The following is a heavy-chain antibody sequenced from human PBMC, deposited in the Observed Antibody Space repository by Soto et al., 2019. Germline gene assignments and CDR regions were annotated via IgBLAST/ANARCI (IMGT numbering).Heavy chain of an antibody. J-gene: IGHJ4*02. CDR1: EFTFSSFA. D-gene: IGHD6-13*01. V-gene: IGHV3-23*01. Sequence: PGGSLRLSCAASEFTFSSFAMSWVRPAPGKGLEWVSAISGSGGSTYYADSVKGRFTISRDNSKNTLYLQMNSLRAEDTAVYYCAKAKDKGFSRYFDYWGQGTLVTVSS. CDR2: ISGSGGST. CDR3: AKAKDKGFSRYFDY.